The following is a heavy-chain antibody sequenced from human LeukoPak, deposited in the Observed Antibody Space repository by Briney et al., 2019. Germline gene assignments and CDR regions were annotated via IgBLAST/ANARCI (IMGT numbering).Heavy chain of an antibody. CDR2: IRYDGSNK. V-gene: IGHV3-30*02. D-gene: IGHD3-22*01. Sequence: GGSLRLSCAASGLTFSTCGMHWVRQAPGKGLEWVAFIRYDGSNKYYADSVKGRFIISRDNSENTLYLQMNSPRAEDTAVYYCAKDRSYYDSGGYRNFDYWGQGTLVTVSS. J-gene: IGHJ4*02. CDR1: GLTFSTCG. CDR3: AKDRSYYDSGGYRNFDY.